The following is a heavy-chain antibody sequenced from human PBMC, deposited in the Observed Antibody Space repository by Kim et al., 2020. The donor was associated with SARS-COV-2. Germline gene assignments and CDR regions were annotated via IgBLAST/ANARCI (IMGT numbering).Heavy chain of an antibody. Sequence: ASVKVSCKASGYTFTGYYMHWVRQAPGQGLEWMGWINPNSGGTNYAQKFQGRVTMTRDTSISTAYLELSRLRSDDTAVYYCARDTIMITFGGRRGWFDPWGQGTLVTVSS. D-gene: IGHD3-16*01. CDR3: ARDTIMITFGGRRGWFDP. CDR1: GYTFTGYY. CDR2: INPNSGGT. V-gene: IGHV1-2*02. J-gene: IGHJ5*02.